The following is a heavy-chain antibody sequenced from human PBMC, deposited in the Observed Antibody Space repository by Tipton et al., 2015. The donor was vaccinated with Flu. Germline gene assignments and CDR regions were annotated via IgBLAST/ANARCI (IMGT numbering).Heavy chain of an antibody. D-gene: IGHD2-15*01. CDR1: GFTFGVYA. CDR2: IRNGAHRGAT. CDR3: GRGKEIAFVLDY. V-gene: IGHV3-49*04. J-gene: IGHJ4*02. Sequence: RSLRLSCTASGFTFGVYAMSWVRQAPGKGLEWVGFIRNGAHRGATEYAASVRGRFTISRDDSKSIAYLQMDSLKTEDRAVYYCGRGKEIAFVLDYWGQGTLVTHPS.